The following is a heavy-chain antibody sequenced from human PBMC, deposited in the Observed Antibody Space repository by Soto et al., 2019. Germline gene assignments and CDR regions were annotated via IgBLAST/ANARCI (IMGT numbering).Heavy chain of an antibody. CDR1: GFSLSTRGVG. CDR2: IYWNDEK. Sequence: QITLKESGPTLVKPTQTLTLTCTFSGFSLSTRGVGVAWVRQPPGKALECLALIYWNDEKRYSPSLKSRLTITKDTSNNQVVLTMTNMDPVDTATYYCALPTINPDMVAALIDYWGQGTLVTVSS. J-gene: IGHJ4*02. CDR3: ALPTINPDMVAALIDY. D-gene: IGHD5-18*01. V-gene: IGHV2-5*01.